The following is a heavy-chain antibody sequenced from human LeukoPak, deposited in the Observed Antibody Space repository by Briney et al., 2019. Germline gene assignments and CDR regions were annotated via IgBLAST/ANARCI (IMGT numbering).Heavy chain of an antibody. CDR1: GNTFTDYY. CDR3: ARDKDGMDV. Sequence: ASVKVSCKASGNTFTDYYMNWVRQAPGQGLEWIGWINAKSGGTNYSQKFQGRVTITRDTSISTAYMELNRLISDDSAVYYCARDKDGMDVWGQGTTVTVSS. V-gene: IGHV1-2*02. D-gene: IGHD2-15*01. CDR2: INAKSGGT. J-gene: IGHJ6*02.